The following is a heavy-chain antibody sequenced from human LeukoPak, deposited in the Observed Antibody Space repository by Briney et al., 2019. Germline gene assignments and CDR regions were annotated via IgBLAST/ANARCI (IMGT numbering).Heavy chain of an antibody. Sequence: ASVKVSCKASGYTFTSYDINWVRQATGQGLEWMGWMNPNSGNTAYAQKFQGRVTMSRDTSISTAYMELSRLRSDDTAVYYCARDKKGWFGELLYLLDYWGQGTLVTVSS. V-gene: IGHV1-8*01. CDR3: ARDKKGWFGELLYLLDY. CDR2: MNPNSGNT. CDR1: GYTFTSYD. J-gene: IGHJ4*02. D-gene: IGHD3-10*01.